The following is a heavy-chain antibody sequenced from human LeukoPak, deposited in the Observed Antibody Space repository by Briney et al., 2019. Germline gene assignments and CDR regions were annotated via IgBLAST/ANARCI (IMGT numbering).Heavy chain of an antibody. V-gene: IGHV3-66*01. CDR1: GFTVSSNY. CDR2: IYSGGST. CDR3: AREQNGDPFDC. D-gene: IGHD3-10*01. J-gene: IGHJ4*02. Sequence: GGSLRLSCAASGFTVSSNYMSWVRPAPGKGLEWVSVIYSGGSTYYADSVKGRFTISRDNSKNTLYLQMNSLRAEDTAVYYCAREQNGDPFDCWGQGTLVTVSS.